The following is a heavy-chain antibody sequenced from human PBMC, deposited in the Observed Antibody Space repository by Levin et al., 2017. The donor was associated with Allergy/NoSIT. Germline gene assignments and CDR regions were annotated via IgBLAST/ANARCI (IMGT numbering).Heavy chain of an antibody. CDR1: GFSLTTSGLC. J-gene: IGHJ4*02. V-gene: IGHV2-70*13. D-gene: IGHD1-14*01. CDR3: ARSSGPGRGIDC. CDR2: IDWDGDK. Sequence: VSGPTLVKHTQTLTLTCSFSGFSLTTSGLCVSWIRQPPGKALEWLAFIDWDGDKYYGASLKTRLTISKDTSNTQVVLTMTNQDPAKTSTYYCARSSGPGRGIDCWGQGIQVSVYS.